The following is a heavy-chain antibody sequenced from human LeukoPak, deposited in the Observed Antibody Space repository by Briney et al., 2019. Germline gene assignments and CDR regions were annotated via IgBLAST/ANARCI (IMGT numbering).Heavy chain of an antibody. CDR2: INHSGST. D-gene: IGHD3-16*02. CDR1: GGSFSGYY. Sequence: SETLSLTCAVYGGSFSGYYWSWVRQPPGKGLEWIGEINHSGSTNYNPSLTSRVTISVDTSKNQFSLKLSSVPAADTAVYYCARAQGKRLGELSFPFDYWGQGTLVTVSS. CDR3: ARAQGKRLGELSFPFDY. J-gene: IGHJ4*02. V-gene: IGHV4-34*01.